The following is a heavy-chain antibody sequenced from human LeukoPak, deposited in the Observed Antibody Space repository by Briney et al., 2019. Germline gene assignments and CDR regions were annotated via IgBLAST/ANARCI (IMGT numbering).Heavy chain of an antibody. CDR1: GFDFSTHS. CDR3: TRVLYSSGWYGDHY. CDR2: ISRSSSSI. V-gene: IGHV3-48*01. J-gene: IGHJ4*02. D-gene: IGHD6-19*01. Sequence: GGSLRLSCAVSGFDFSTHSMNWVRQAPGKGLEWLAYISRSSSSIYYADSVKGRFTISRDNAKNSLYLQMNSLRAEDTAVYYCTRVLYSSGWYGDHYWGQGTLVTVSS.